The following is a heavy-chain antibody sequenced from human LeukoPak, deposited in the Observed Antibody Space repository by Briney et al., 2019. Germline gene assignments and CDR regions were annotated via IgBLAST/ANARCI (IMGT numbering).Heavy chain of an antibody. CDR3: AREEGGYCTNGVCYTPFDY. Sequence: ASVKVSCKASGYTFTSYGISWVRQAPGQGLEWMEWISAYNGNTNYAQKLQGRVTMTTDTSTSTAYMELRSLRSDDTAVYYCAREEGGYCTNGVCYTPFDYWGQGTLVTVSS. J-gene: IGHJ4*02. CDR1: GYTFTSYG. D-gene: IGHD2-8*01. CDR2: ISAYNGNT. V-gene: IGHV1-18*01.